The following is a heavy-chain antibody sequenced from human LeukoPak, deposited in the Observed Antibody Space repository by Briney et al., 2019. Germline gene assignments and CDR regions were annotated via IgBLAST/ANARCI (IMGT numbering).Heavy chain of an antibody. CDR3: ARDHLDAFDI. CDR1: GFTFSSYA. Sequence: SGRPLRLSCAASGFTFSSYAMHWVRQAPGKGLEWVAVISYDGSNKYYADSVKGRFTISRDNSKNTLYLQMNSLRAEDTAVYYCARDHLDAFDIWGQGTMVTVSS. J-gene: IGHJ3*02. V-gene: IGHV3-30-3*01. CDR2: ISYDGSNK.